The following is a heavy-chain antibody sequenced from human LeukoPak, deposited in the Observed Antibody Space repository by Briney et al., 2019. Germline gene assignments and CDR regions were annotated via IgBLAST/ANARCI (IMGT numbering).Heavy chain of an antibody. CDR2: IIPIFGTA. J-gene: IGHJ3*02. V-gene: IGHV1-69*05. CDR3: ARVPAPSGSYYIRYASDI. CDR1: GGTFSSYA. Sequence: ASVKVSCKASGGTFSSYAISWVRQAPGRGLEWMGGIIPIFGTANYAQKFQGRVTITTDESTSTAYMELSSLRSEDTAVYYCARVPAPSGSYYIRYASDIWGQGTMVTVSP. D-gene: IGHD1-26*01.